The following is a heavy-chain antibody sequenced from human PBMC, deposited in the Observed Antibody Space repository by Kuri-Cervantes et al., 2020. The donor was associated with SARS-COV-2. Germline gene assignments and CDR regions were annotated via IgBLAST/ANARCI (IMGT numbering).Heavy chain of an antibody. CDR1: GGSFSGYY. CDR3: AREDHTLTRQYYDFWSGYPNDAFDI. D-gene: IGHD3-3*01. V-gene: IGHV4-34*01. J-gene: IGHJ3*02. CDR2: INHSGST. Sequence: SQTLSLTCAVYGGSFSGYYWSWIRQPPGKGLEWIGEINHSGSTNYNPSLKSRVTISVDTSKNQFSLKLSSVTAADTAVYYCAREDHTLTRQYYDFWSGYPNDAFDIWGQGTMVTVSS.